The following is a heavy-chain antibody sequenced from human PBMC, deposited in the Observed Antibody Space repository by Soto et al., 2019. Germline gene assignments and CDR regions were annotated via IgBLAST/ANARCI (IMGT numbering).Heavy chain of an antibody. CDR3: AKFRYCSGGSCYSLGPHAFDI. CDR1: GFTFSSYA. V-gene: IGHV3-23*01. D-gene: IGHD2-15*01. CDR2: ISGSGGST. Sequence: PGGSLRLSCAASGFTFSSYAMSWFRQAPGKGLEWVSAISGSGGSTYYADSVKGRFTISRDNSKNTLYLQMNSLRAEDTAVYYCAKFRYCSGGSCYSLGPHAFDIWGQGTMVTVSS. J-gene: IGHJ3*02.